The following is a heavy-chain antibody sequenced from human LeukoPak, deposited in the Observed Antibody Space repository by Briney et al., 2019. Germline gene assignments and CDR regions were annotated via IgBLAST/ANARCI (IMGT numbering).Heavy chain of an antibody. D-gene: IGHD2-15*01. V-gene: IGHV1-24*01. J-gene: IGHJ6*02. CDR1: GYTLTELS. CDR3: ATDRYCSGGTCNYGMDV. CDR2: FDPEDGET. Sequence: ASVKVSCKVSGYTLTELSMHWVRQAPGKGLEWMGGFDPEDGETIYAQKFQGRVTMTEDTSTDTAYMELSSLRSEDTAVYYCATDRYCSGGTCNYGMDVWGQGTTVTVSS.